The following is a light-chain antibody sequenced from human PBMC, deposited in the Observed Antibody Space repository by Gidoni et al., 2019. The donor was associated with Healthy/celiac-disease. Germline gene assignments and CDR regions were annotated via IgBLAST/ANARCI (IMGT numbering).Light chain of an antibody. CDR1: QSISSW. Sequence: EIQMTQSPSTLSASVGDRVTITGRASQSISSWLAWYQQKPGKAPKLLIYKASSLESGVPSRFSGSGSGTEFPLTISSLQPDDFATYYCQQYNSYSYTFGQGTKLEIK. CDR3: QQYNSYSYT. J-gene: IGKJ2*01. V-gene: IGKV1-5*03. CDR2: KAS.